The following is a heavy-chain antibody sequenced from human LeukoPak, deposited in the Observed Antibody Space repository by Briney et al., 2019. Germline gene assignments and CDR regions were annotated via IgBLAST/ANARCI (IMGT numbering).Heavy chain of an antibody. CDR1: GGSISSYY. CDR3: ASSDPLGYFDWWRVNYYYYGMDV. D-gene: IGHD3-9*01. J-gene: IGHJ6*02. Sequence: PSETLSLTCTVSGGSISSYYWSWIRQPPGKGLEWIGYIYYSGSTSYNPSLKSRVTISVDTSKNQFSLKLSSVTAADTAVYYCASSDPLGYFDWWRVNYYYYGMDVWGQGTTVTVSS. CDR2: IYYSGST. V-gene: IGHV4-59*08.